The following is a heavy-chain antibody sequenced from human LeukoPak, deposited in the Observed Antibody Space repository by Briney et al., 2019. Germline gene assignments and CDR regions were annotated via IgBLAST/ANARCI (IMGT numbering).Heavy chain of an antibody. CDR3: ARGRDSSSWYLAYYYYYYMDV. Sequence: GGSLRLSCAASGFTFSSYGMSWVRQAPGKGLEWVSAISGSGGSTYYADSVKGRFTISRDNSKNTLYLQMNSLRAEDTAVYYCARGRDSSSWYLAYYYYYYMDVWGKGTTVTVSS. CDR2: ISGSGGST. V-gene: IGHV3-23*01. J-gene: IGHJ6*03. D-gene: IGHD6-13*01. CDR1: GFTFSSYG.